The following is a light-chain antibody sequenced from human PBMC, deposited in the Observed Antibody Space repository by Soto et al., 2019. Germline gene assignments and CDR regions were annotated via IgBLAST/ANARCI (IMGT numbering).Light chain of an antibody. CDR2: GAS. CDR3: QQSYSTPRT. CDR1: QSVSSSY. V-gene: IGKV3D-20*02. J-gene: IGKJ1*01. Sequence: EIVMTQSPATLSVSPGERVTLSCRASQSVSSSYLAWYQQKPGQAPRLLIYGASSRATGIPDRFSGSGSGTDFTLTISSLQPEDFATYYCQQSYSTPRTFGQGTKVDIK.